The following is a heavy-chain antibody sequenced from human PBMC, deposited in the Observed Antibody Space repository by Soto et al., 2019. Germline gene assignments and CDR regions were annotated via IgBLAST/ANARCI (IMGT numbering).Heavy chain of an antibody. CDR1: GGTFSSYT. V-gene: IGHV1-69*02. D-gene: IGHD3-10*01. CDR3: ARFRGSYGMDV. Sequence: QVQLVQSGAEVKKPGSSVKVSCKASGGTFSSYTISWVRQAPGQGLEWMGRIIPILGIPNYAQKFQGRGTNTADKSTRTAYMELSSLRSEDTAVYYCARFRGSYGMDVWGQGTTVTVSS. CDR2: IIPILGIP. J-gene: IGHJ6*02.